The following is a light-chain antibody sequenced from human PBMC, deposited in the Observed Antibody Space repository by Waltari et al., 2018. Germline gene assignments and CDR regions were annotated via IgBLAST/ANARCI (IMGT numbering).Light chain of an antibody. CDR1: PSNIGNNY. CDR2: RSN. CDR3: GTWDASLSAWV. V-gene: IGLV1-47*01. J-gene: IGLJ3*02. Sequence: QSVLTQPPSASGTPGQRVTISCSGSPSNIGNNYVYWYQQVPGTAPKLLIYRSNKRPSGVPDRFSGSRSGTSASLAISGLRSEDEADYYCGTWDASLSAWVFGGGTKLTVL.